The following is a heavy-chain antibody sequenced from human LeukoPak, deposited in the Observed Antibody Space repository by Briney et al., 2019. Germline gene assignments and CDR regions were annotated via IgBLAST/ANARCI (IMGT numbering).Heavy chain of an antibody. CDR1: GYTFAGYY. Sequence: ASVKVSCKASGYTFAGYYMHWVRQAPGQGLEWMGWINPNSGGTNYAQKFQGRVTMTRDTSISTAYMELSRLRSDDTAVYYCARDPGYYYDSSGHDYWGQGTLVTVSS. D-gene: IGHD3-22*01. CDR2: INPNSGGT. CDR3: ARDPGYYYDSSGHDY. J-gene: IGHJ4*02. V-gene: IGHV1-2*02.